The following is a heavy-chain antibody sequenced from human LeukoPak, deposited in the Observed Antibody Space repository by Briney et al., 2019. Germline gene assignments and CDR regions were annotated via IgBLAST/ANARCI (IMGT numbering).Heavy chain of an antibody. CDR2: IYSGGST. CDR3: ARAKSGYYGVDYFDY. J-gene: IGHJ4*02. D-gene: IGHD3-3*01. Sequence: GGSLRLSCAASGLTVSSNYMSWVRQAPGKGLEWVSVIYSGGSTYYADSVKGRFTISRDNSKNTLYLQMNSLRAEDTAVYYCARAKSGYYGVDYFDYWGQGTLVTVSS. CDR1: GLTVSSNY. V-gene: IGHV3-53*01.